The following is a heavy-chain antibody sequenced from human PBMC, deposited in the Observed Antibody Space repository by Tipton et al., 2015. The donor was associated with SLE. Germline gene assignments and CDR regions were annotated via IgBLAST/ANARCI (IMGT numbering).Heavy chain of an antibody. D-gene: IGHD3-16*01. V-gene: IGHV3-21*01. CDR3: ARGGSDAFDF. CDR2: IDSNGNHI. Sequence: GSLRLSCTASEFSFSTYTMNWVRQAPGMGLEWLSSIDSNGNHIYYADSVKGRFTISRDNAKNSLYLQMNSLRAEDTGVYYCARGGSDAFDFWGQGTRVTVSS. CDR1: EFSFSTYT. J-gene: IGHJ3*01.